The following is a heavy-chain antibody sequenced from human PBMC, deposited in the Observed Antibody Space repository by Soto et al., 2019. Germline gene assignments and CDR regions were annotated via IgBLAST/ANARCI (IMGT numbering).Heavy chain of an antibody. V-gene: IGHV4-39*01. CDR2: IHYSGST. CDR3: ARHEGNGNVWPLDY. CDR1: GDSIGTTHSY. D-gene: IGHD2-8*01. Sequence: SETLSLTCTVSGDSIGTTHSYWAWIRQSPGKGLEWIGNIHYSGSTYYMPSLRSRVTLSVDTSKNQFSLGLTSVTAEDAAVYYCARHEGNGNVWPLDYWGQGILVTVS. J-gene: IGHJ4*02.